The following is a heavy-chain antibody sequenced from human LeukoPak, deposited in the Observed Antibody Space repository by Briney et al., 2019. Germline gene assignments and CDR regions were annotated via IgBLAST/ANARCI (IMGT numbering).Heavy chain of an antibody. J-gene: IGHJ4*02. V-gene: IGHV1-18*01. Sequence: ASVKVSCKASGYTFTNYGITWVRQAPGQGLEWMGWISAYNGDTKYGQNFQGRVTMTTDTSTSTAYMDLRSLSSDDTAVYYCGGVDMATTKDYWGQGTLVTASS. D-gene: IGHD5-24*01. CDR2: ISAYNGDT. CDR1: GYTFTNYG. CDR3: GGVDMATTKDY.